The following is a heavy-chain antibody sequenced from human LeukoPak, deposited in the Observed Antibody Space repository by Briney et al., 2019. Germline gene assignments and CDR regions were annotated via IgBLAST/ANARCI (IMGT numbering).Heavy chain of an antibody. Sequence: GGSLRLSCAASGFTVSSNYMSWVRQAPGKGLEWVSVIYSGGSTYYADSVKGRFTISRDNSKNTLYLQMNSLRAEDTAVYYCVKDQSVFYDSSGYLGYWGQGTLVTVSS. CDR2: IYSGGST. D-gene: IGHD3-22*01. J-gene: IGHJ4*02. CDR3: VKDQSVFYDSSGYLGY. V-gene: IGHV3-53*01. CDR1: GFTVSSNY.